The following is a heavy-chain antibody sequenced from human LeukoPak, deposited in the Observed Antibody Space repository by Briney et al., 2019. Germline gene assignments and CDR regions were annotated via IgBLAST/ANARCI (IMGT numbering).Heavy chain of an antibody. CDR2: INSSSSYT. V-gene: IGHV3-11*03. CDR3: AAERGSYGVGTH. Sequence: PGESLRLSCAASGFTFSDYYMSWIRQAPGKGLEWVSYINSSSSYTNYADSVKGRFTISRDNAKNSLYLQMNSLRAEDTAVYYCAAERGSYGVGTHWGQGTLVTVSP. J-gene: IGHJ4*02. D-gene: IGHD1-26*01. CDR1: GFTFSDYY.